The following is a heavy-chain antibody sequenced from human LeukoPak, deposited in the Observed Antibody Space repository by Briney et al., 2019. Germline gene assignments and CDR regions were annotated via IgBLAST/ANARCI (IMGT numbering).Heavy chain of an antibody. CDR3: ARNGAVAWYYFDY. CDR2: ISYDGSNK. V-gene: IGHV3-30*04. Sequence: GRSLRLSCAASGFTFSSYAMHWVRQAPGKGLGWVAVISYDGSNKYYADSLKGRFTISRDDSKNTLYLQMNSLRAEDTAVYYCARNGAVAWYYFDYWGQGTLVTVSS. D-gene: IGHD6-19*01. CDR1: GFTFSSYA. J-gene: IGHJ4*02.